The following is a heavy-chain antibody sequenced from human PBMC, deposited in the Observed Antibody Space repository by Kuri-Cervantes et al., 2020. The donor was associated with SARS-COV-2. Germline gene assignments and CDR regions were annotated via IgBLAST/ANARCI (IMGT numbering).Heavy chain of an antibody. CDR2: ICSGGSST. J-gene: IGHJ4*02. V-gene: IGHV3-23*03. Sequence: LSLTCAASGFTFSSYAMGWVRQAPGKGLEWVSVICSGGSSTYYADSVKGRFTISRDNSKNTLYLQMNSLRAEDTAVYYCAFPTYYYDSSGYLNYWGQGTLVTVSS. CDR3: AFPTYYYDSSGYLNY. CDR1: GFTFSSYA. D-gene: IGHD3-22*01.